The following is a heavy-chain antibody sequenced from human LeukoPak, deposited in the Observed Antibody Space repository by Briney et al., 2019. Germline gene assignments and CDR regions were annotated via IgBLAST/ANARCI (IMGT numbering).Heavy chain of an antibody. CDR2: INHSGST. J-gene: IGHJ4*02. V-gene: IGHV4-34*01. Sequence: PSETLSLTCAVYGGSFSGYYWSWIRQPPGKGLEWIGEINHSGSTNYNPSLKSRVTISVDTSKNQFSLKLSSVTAADTAVYYCARGRRNVICSSTSCYTLGYFDYRGQGTLVTVSS. CDR3: ARGRRNVICSSTSCYTLGYFDY. CDR1: GGSFSGYY. D-gene: IGHD2-2*02.